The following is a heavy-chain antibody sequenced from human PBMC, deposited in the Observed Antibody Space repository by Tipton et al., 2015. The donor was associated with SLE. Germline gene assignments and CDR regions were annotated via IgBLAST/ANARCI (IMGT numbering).Heavy chain of an antibody. CDR2: ISSSSSYI. Sequence: LSLTCAVYGGSFSGYYWSWIRQPPGKGLEWVSSISSSSSYIYYADSVKGRFTISRDNAKNSLYLQMNSLRAEDTAVYYCARDSSGVDYWGQGTLVTVSS. D-gene: IGHD6-19*01. CDR1: GGSFSGYY. J-gene: IGHJ4*02. V-gene: IGHV3-11*06. CDR3: ARDSSGVDY.